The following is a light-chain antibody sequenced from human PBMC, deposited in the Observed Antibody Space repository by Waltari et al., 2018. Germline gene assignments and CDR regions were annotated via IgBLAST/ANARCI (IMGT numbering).Light chain of an antibody. J-gene: IGLJ1*01. CDR2: SNK. CDR3: AAWDDSLNGLYV. CDR1: SSNIGSNT. V-gene: IGLV1-44*01. Sequence: QSVLTQPPSASGTPGQRVTISCSGSSSNIGSNTVTWYQQLPGTAPKLLIYSNKQRPSGVPYRFSGSKSGTSASLAISVLQSEDEADYYCAAWDDSLNGLYVFGTGTKVTVL.